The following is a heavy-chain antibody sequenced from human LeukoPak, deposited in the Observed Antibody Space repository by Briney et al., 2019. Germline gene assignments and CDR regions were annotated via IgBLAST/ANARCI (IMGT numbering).Heavy chain of an antibody. Sequence: SETLSLTCTVSGGSISSYYWSWIRQPAGKGLEWIGRIYTSGSTNYNPSLKSRVTMSVDTSKNQFSLKLSSVTAADTAVYYCAREGYSSGWSHFDYWGQGTLVTVSS. CDR3: AREGYSSGWSHFDY. J-gene: IGHJ4*02. D-gene: IGHD6-19*01. V-gene: IGHV4-4*07. CDR2: IYTSGST. CDR1: GGSISSYY.